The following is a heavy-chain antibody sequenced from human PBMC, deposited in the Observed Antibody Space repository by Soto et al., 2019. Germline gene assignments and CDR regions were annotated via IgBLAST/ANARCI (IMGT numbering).Heavy chain of an antibody. J-gene: IGHJ4*02. CDR2: IYSSGST. Sequence: QVQLQESGPGLVKPSQTLSLTCTVSGDSISSGDYHWSWIRHHPGKGLEWLGYIYSSGSTFYNPSLNNRVTISADTSRNQFSLRLSSVTAADTAVYYCARSSGPSYAPFEYWGLGSLVTLSS. CDR1: GDSISSGDYH. D-gene: IGHD5-18*01. V-gene: IGHV4-31*03. CDR3: ARSSGPSYAPFEY.